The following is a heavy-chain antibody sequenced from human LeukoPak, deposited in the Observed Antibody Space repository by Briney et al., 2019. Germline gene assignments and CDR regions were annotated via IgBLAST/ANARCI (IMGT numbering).Heavy chain of an antibody. CDR1: GFTFSSYS. V-gene: IGHV3-23*01. CDR3: AKKMSITAASQVDY. Sequence: GGSLRLSCAASGFTFSSYSMSWVRQAPGKGLEWVSAISSSGGSTNYTDSVKGRFTISRDNSKNTLYLQMNSLRAEDTAVYYCAKKMSITAASQVDYWGQGTLVTVSS. D-gene: IGHD1-20*01. CDR2: ISSSGGST. J-gene: IGHJ4*02.